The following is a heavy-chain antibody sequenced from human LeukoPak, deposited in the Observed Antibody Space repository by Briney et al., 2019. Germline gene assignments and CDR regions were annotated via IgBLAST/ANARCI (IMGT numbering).Heavy chain of an antibody. CDR1: GFTFSSYG. CDR2: IWYDGSNK. Sequence: PGGSLRLSCAASGFTFSSYGMHWVRQAPGKGLEWVAVIWYDGSNKYYADSVKGRFTISRDNSKNTLYLQMNSLRAEDTAAYYCARGVLLWFGEKGYFDYWGQGTLVTVSS. D-gene: IGHD3-10*01. J-gene: IGHJ4*02. CDR3: ARGVLLWFGEKGYFDY. V-gene: IGHV3-33*01.